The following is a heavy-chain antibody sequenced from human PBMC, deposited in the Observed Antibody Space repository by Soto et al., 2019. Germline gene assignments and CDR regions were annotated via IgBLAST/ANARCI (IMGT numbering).Heavy chain of an antibody. V-gene: IGHV4-34*01. CDR2: INHSGST. J-gene: IGHJ5*02. CDR1: GGSFSGYY. Sequence: SETLSLTCAVYGGSFSGYYWTWIRQPPGTGLERIGEINHSGSTNYNPSLKSRVTISVDTSKNQFSLKLSSVTAADTAVYYCARELFGRSVWFDPWGQGTLVTVSS. D-gene: IGHD3-10*01. CDR3: ARELFGRSVWFDP.